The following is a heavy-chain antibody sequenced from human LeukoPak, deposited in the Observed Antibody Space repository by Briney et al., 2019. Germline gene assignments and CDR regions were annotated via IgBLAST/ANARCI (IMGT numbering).Heavy chain of an antibody. CDR2: IIHIFRTT. D-gene: IGHD3-22*01. CDR1: GGTFRSFA. V-gene: IGHV1-69*01. CDR3: ARALRYYSDSSGYAFDY. Sequence: SVKVSCKASGGTFRSFAISWVRQAPGQGLEWMGGIIHIFRTTNYAQTFQGRVTISADESTSTPYMEMNSLRSEDTAVYYCARALRYYSDSSGYAFDYWGQGTLVTVSS. J-gene: IGHJ4*02.